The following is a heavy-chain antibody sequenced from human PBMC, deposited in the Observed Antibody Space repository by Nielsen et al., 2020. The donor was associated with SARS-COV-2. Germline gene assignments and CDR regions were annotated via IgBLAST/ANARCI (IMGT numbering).Heavy chain of an antibody. CDR1: GFTFSSYA. D-gene: IGHD3-22*01. CDR3: AKVDGDSSGYYFVRLESAFDI. Sequence: GGSLRLSCAASGFTFSSYAMSWVRQAPGKGLQWVSGISGSGDGTNYADSVKGRFTISRDNSKNTLYLQMNGLRAEDTAVYYCAKVDGDSSGYYFVRLESAFDIWGQGTMLTVSS. V-gene: IGHV3-23*01. J-gene: IGHJ3*02. CDR2: ISGSGDGT.